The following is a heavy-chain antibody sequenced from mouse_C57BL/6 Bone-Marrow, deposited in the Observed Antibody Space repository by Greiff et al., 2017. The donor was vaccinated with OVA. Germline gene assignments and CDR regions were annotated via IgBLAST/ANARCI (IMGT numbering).Heavy chain of an antibody. CDR3: TRAYFEDY. D-gene: IGHD2-10*01. CDR1: GYTFTSYW. V-gene: IGHV1-7*01. J-gene: IGHJ2*01. Sequence: QVQLQQSGAELAKPGASVKLSCKASGYTFTSYWMHWVKQRPGQGLEWIGYINPSSGYNKYNQKFKDKATLTVDKSSSTAYMQLGSLTYEDSAVYYCTRAYFEDYWGQGTTLTVSS. CDR2: INPSSGYN.